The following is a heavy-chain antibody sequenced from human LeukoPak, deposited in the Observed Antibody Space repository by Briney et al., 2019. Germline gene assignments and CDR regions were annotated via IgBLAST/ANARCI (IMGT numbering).Heavy chain of an antibody. Sequence: SETLSLTCTVSGGSISSSSYYWGWIRQPPGKGLEWIGSIYYSGSTYYNPSLKSRVTISVDTSKNQFSLKLSSVTAADTAVYYCERTLAAAGIDYFDYWGQGTLVTVSS. V-gene: IGHV4-39*07. CDR2: IYYSGST. CDR3: ERTLAAAGIDYFDY. D-gene: IGHD6-13*01. CDR1: GGSISSSSYY. J-gene: IGHJ4*02.